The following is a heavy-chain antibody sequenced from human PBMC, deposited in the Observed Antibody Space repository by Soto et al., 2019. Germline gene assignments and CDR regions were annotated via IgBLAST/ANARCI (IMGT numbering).Heavy chain of an antibody. Sequence: AAVKVSCKACGGAFSSYAISWVRQAPGQGLEWMGGIIPIFGTANYAQKFQGRVTITADESTSTAYMELSSLRSEDTAVYYCATHEERISANMVAHFDYWGQGTLVTVSS. CDR1: GGAFSSYA. J-gene: IGHJ4*02. CDR2: IIPIFGTA. V-gene: IGHV1-69*13. D-gene: IGHD5-12*01. CDR3: ATHEERISANMVAHFDY.